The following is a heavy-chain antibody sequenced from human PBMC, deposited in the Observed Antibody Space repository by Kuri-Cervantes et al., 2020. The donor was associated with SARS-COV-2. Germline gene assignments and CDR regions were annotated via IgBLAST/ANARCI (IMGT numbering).Heavy chain of an antibody. Sequence: ESLKLSCAASGFTFSCYWMHWVRQAPGKGLVWVSRINSDGSSTSYADSVKGRFTISRDNAKNTLYLQMNSLRAEDTAVYYCARDPDSSGWYAGDAFDIWGQGTMVTVSS. D-gene: IGHD6-19*01. J-gene: IGHJ3*02. CDR3: ARDPDSSGWYAGDAFDI. V-gene: IGHV3-74*01. CDR2: INSDGSST. CDR1: GFTFSCYW.